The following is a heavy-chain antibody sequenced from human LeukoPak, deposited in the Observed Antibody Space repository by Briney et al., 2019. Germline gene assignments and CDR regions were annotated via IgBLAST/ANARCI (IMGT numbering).Heavy chain of an antibody. V-gene: IGHV3-48*02. J-gene: IGHJ4*02. Sequence: PGGSLRLSCAASGFTFSSYSMNWARQAPGQGLEWVSYISSSSSTIYHADSVKGRFTISRDNAKNSLYLQMNSLRDEDTAVYYCARDDTMIFDYWGQGTLVTVSS. CDR3: ARDDTMIFDY. D-gene: IGHD3-22*01. CDR2: ISSSSSTI. CDR1: GFTFSSYS.